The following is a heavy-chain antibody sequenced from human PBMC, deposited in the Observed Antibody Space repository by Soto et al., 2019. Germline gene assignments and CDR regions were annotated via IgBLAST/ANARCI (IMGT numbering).Heavy chain of an antibody. Sequence: GGSLRLSCAASGFTFSSYAMHWVRQAPGKGLEWVAVISYDGSNKYYADSVKGRFTISRDNSKNTLYLQMNSLRAEDTAVYYCARDLRDYGDYGGDYWGQGTLVTVSS. CDR2: ISYDGSNK. D-gene: IGHD4-17*01. CDR1: GFTFSSYA. J-gene: IGHJ4*02. V-gene: IGHV3-30-3*01. CDR3: ARDLRDYGDYGGDY.